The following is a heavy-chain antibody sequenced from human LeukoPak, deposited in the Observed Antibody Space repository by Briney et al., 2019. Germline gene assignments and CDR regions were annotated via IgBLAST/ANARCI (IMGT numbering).Heavy chain of an antibody. D-gene: IGHD3-22*01. Sequence: PGGSLRLSCAASGFSFDEYTLHWVRQAPGKGLEWVSLISWDGGSRDYADSVKGRFTISRDNSKNSLYLQMNSLRTEDTALYYCAKDPASSGYRFYFRHWGQGTLVTVSS. CDR2: ISWDGGSR. CDR1: GFSFDEYT. V-gene: IGHV3-43*01. J-gene: IGHJ1*01. CDR3: AKDPASSGYRFYFRH.